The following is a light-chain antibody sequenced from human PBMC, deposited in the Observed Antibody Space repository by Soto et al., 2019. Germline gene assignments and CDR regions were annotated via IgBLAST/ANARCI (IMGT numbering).Light chain of an antibody. Sequence: AIQLTQSPSSLSASVGDRVTITCRASQGISSALARYQQKPGKAPKLLIYDASSLESGVPSRFSGSGSGTDFTLTISSLQPEDFATYYCQQFTTFGPGTKVDIK. V-gene: IGKV1-13*02. CDR1: QGISSA. CDR2: DAS. J-gene: IGKJ3*01. CDR3: QQFTT.